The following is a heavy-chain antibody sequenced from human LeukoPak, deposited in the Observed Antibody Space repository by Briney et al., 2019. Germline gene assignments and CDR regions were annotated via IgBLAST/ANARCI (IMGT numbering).Heavy chain of an antibody. Sequence: GGSLRLSCAASGFTFSSYGMHWVRQAPGEGLEWVAVISYDGSNKYYADSVKGRFTISRDNSKNTLYLQMNSLRAEDTTMYYCARDSPDAFDIWGQGTMVTVSS. CDR1: GFTFSSYG. CDR3: ARDSPDAFDI. CDR2: ISYDGSNK. J-gene: IGHJ3*02. V-gene: IGHV3-30*19.